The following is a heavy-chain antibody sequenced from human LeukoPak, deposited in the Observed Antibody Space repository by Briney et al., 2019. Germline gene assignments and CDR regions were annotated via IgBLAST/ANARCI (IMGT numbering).Heavy chain of an antibody. D-gene: IGHD1-26*01. CDR3: ARDGAVGATVYYYYYMDV. Sequence: PGGSLRLSCAASGFTFSSYWMSWVRQAPGKGLEWVANIKQDGSEKYYVDSVKGRFPISRDNAKNSLYLQMNSLRAEDTAVYYCARDGAVGATVYYYYYMDVWGKGTTVTVSS. J-gene: IGHJ6*03. CDR2: IKQDGSEK. CDR1: GFTFSSYW. V-gene: IGHV3-7*01.